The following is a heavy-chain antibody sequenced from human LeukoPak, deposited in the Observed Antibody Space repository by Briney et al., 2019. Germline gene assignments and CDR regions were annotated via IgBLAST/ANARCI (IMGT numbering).Heavy chain of an antibody. CDR2: ISYDGSNK. D-gene: IGHD3-22*01. Sequence: PGGSLRLSCAASGFTFSSYAMHWVRQAPGKGLEWVAVISYDGSNKHCAADVKGRFSISRDNSKNTLYLQRNSLSAEETAVYYCARRSYYNSGSGYYFDYWGQGTLVTVSS. V-gene: IGHV3-30-3*01. CDR3: ARRSYYNSGSGYYFDY. J-gene: IGHJ4*02. CDR1: GFTFSSYA.